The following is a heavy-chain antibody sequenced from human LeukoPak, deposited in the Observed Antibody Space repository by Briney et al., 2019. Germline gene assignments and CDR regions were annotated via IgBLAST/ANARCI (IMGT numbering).Heavy chain of an antibody. CDR1: GFTVRSNY. D-gene: IGHD2-15*01. J-gene: IGHJ4*02. CDR3: ARDSVAWSFDY. Sequence: GGSLRLSCAASGFTVRSNYMGWVRQAPGKGLEWVSVIYSGGSTYYADSVKGRFTISRDNSKNTLYLQMNSLRAEDTAVYYCARDSVAWSFDYWGQGTLVTVSS. CDR2: IYSGGST. V-gene: IGHV3-66*02.